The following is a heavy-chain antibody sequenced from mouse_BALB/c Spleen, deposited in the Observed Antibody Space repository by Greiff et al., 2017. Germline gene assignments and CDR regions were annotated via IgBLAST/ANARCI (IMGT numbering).Heavy chain of an antibody. CDR1: GFSLTSYG. J-gene: IGHJ4*01. CDR2: IWAGGST. CDR3: ARDRGNYGSDYAMDY. V-gene: IGHV2-9*02. Sequence: VMLVESGPGLVAPSQSLSITCTVSGFSLTSYGVHWVRQPPGKGLEWLGVIWAGGSTNYNSALMSRLSISKDNSKSQVFLKMNSLQTDDTAMYYCARDRGNYGSDYAMDYWGQGTSVTVSS. D-gene: IGHD1-1*01.